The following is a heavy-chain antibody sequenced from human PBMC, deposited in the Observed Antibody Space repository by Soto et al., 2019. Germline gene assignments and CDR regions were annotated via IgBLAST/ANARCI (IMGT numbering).Heavy chain of an antibody. J-gene: IGHJ3*02. CDR1: GFTFSSYA. CDR3: ARGVGELLRDAFDI. CDR2: ISYDGSNK. Sequence: QVQLVESGGGVVQPGRSLRLSCAASGFTFSSYAMHWVRQAPGKGQEWVAVISYDGSNKYYADSVKGRFTISRDNSKNTLYLQMNSLRAEDTAVYYCARGVGELLRDAFDIWGQGTMVTVSS. D-gene: IGHD1-26*01. V-gene: IGHV3-30-3*01.